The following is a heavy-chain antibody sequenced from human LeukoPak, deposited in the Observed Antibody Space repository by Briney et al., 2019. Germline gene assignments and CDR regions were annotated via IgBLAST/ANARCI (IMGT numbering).Heavy chain of an antibody. CDR1: GGSISSGGYS. CDR3: ARDSTGSYFDY. J-gene: IGHJ4*02. Sequence: SETLSLTCAVSGGSISSGGYSWSWIRQPPGKGLEWIGYICHSGSTYYNPSLKSRVTISVDRSKNQFSLKLSSVTAADTAVYYCARDSTGSYFDYWGQGTLVTVSS. D-gene: IGHD1-14*01. CDR2: ICHSGST. V-gene: IGHV4-30-2*01.